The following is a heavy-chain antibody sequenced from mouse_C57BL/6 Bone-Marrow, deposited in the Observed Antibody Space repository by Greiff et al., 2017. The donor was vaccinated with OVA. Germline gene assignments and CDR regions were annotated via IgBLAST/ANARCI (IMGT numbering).Heavy chain of an antibody. CDR2: IDPSDSYT. CDR3: AREGIYYDPHGLYYYAMDY. J-gene: IGHJ4*01. Sequence: VQLQQPGAELVRPGTSVKLSCKASGYTFTSYWMHWVKQRPGQGLEWIGVIDPSDSYTNYNQKFKGKATLTVDTSSSTAYMQLSSLTSEDSAVYYCAREGIYYDPHGLYYYAMDYWGQGTSVTVSS. CDR1: GYTFTSYW. D-gene: IGHD2-4*01. V-gene: IGHV1-59*01.